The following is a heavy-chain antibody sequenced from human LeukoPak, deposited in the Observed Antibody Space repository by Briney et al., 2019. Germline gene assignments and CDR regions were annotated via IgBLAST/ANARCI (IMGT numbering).Heavy chain of an antibody. Sequence: GGSLRLSCAASGFTFSDYYMSWIRQAPGKGLEWVSYISSSGSTIYYADSVKGRFTISRDNAKNSLYLQMNSLRAEDTARYYCAKDHYFYDSRGYYYWGQGTLVTVSS. CDR1: GFTFSDYY. J-gene: IGHJ4*02. CDR2: ISSSGSTI. CDR3: AKDHYFYDSRGYYY. V-gene: IGHV3-11*01. D-gene: IGHD3-22*01.